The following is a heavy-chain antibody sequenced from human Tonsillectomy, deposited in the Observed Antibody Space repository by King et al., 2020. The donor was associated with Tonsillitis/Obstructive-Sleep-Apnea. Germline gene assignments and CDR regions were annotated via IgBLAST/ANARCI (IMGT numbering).Heavy chain of an antibody. J-gene: IGHJ4*02. CDR2: IFSNDEK. CDR3: ARIMITFGGVIVIDY. CDR1: GFSLSNVRMG. Sequence: VTLKESGPVLVKPPKTLTLTCTVSGFSLSNVRMGVSWIRQPPGKALEWLAHIFSNDEKSYSTSLKSRLTISKDTSKSQVVLTMTNMDPVDTATYYCARIMITFGGVIVIDYWGQGTLVTVSS. V-gene: IGHV2-26*01. D-gene: IGHD3-16*02.